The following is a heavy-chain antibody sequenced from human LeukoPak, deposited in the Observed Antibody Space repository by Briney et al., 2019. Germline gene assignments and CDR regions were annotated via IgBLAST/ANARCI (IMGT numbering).Heavy chain of an antibody. J-gene: IGHJ4*02. Sequence: ASVTVSCKALGGTFSSYAISWVRQAPGQGLGWMGRIIPMYGAVDSAQRFQGRLTITADKSTGTAFMELSSLRSDDTGLYFCVRDYDSSGPQKDYLDFRGQGTLVTVAS. CDR1: GGTFSSYA. CDR2: IIPMYGAV. CDR3: VRDYDSSGPQKDYLDF. V-gene: IGHV1-69*06. D-gene: IGHD3-22*01.